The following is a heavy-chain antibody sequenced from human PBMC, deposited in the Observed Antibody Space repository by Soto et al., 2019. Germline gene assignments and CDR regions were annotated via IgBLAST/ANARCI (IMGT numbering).Heavy chain of an antibody. CDR1: GFTFSSYA. CDR3: ARDRNFWSCSKRTNLFDS. CDR2: ISYDGSNK. J-gene: IGHJ5*01. D-gene: IGHD3-3*01. V-gene: IGHV3-30-3*01. Sequence: PGGYLRLSCAASGFTFSSYAMHWVRQAPGKGLEWVAVISYDGSNKYYADSVKGRFTISRDNSKNTLYLQMNSLRAEDTAVYYCARDRNFWSCSKRTNLFDSCGQGTLVIVSA.